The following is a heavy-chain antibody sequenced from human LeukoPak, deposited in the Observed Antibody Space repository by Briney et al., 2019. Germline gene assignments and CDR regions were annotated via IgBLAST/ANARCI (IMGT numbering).Heavy chain of an antibody. CDR1: GFTFSGCA. J-gene: IGHJ4*02. V-gene: IGHV3-23*01. CDR2: ISGSGGST. Sequence: GGSLRLSCAASGFTFSGCAMSWVRQAPGKGLEWVSAISGSGGSTYYADSVKGRFTISRDNSKNTLYLQMNSLRAEDTAVYYCAKDRDYYDSSGYYLYWGQGTLVTVSS. CDR3: AKDRDYYDSSGYYLY. D-gene: IGHD3-22*01.